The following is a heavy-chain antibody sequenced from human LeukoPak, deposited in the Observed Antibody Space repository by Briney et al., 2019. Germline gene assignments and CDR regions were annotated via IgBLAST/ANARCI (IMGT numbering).Heavy chain of an antibody. D-gene: IGHD3-3*01. CDR3: ARVSGPARITIFGVVEGYFDY. J-gene: IGHJ4*02. Sequence: PSQTLSLTCTVSGGSISSGSYYWSWIRQPAGKGLEWIGRSYTSGSTNYNPSLKSRVTISVDTSKNQFSLKLSSVTAADTAVYYCARVSGPARITIFGVVEGYFDYWGQGTLVTVSS. CDR1: GGSISSGSYY. V-gene: IGHV4-61*02. CDR2: SYTSGST.